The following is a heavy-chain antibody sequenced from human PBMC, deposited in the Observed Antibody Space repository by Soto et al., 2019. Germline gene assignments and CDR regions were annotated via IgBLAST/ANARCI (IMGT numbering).Heavy chain of an antibody. J-gene: IGHJ5*02. CDR1: GGTFSSYT. D-gene: IGHD6-13*01. V-gene: IGHV1-69*04. CDR2: IIPILGIA. Sequence: SVKVSCKASGGTFSSYTISWVRQAPGQGLEWMGRIIPILGIANYAQKFQGGVTITADKSTSTAYMELSSLRSEDTAVYYCARDPEQQLGEYNWFDPWGQGTLVTVSS. CDR3: ARDPEQQLGEYNWFDP.